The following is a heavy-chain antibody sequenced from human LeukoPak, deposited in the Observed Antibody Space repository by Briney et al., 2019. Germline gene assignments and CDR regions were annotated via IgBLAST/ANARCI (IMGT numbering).Heavy chain of an antibody. CDR3: ARGVFSSP. CDR1: VGSISRISYY. V-gene: IGHV4-39*01. J-gene: IGHJ5*02. D-gene: IGHD6-19*01. CDR2: IYYSGST. Sequence: SEPLSLPCTVSVGSISRISYYGAWIRKPPGKGLEWIGSIYYSGSTYYNPSLKSRVTISVDTSKNQFSLKLSSVTAADTAVYYCARGVFSSPWGQGTLVTVSS.